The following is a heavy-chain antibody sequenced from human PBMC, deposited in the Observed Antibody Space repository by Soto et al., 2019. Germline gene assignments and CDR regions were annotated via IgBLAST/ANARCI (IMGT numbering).Heavy chain of an antibody. CDR3: ARGIRGHYGSDV. CDR2: VKSDGST. D-gene: IGHD5-12*01. J-gene: IGHJ3*01. V-gene: IGHV3-74*01. CDR1: GFIFSSYW. Sequence: EVQLVESGGDLVQPGGSLRLSCAASGFIFSSYWMHWVRQAPGKGLVWVSRVKSDGSTYYADSVKGRFTISRDNAKNTLYLQMNSLTVEDKAVYYCARGIRGHYGSDVWGQGTMVTVSS.